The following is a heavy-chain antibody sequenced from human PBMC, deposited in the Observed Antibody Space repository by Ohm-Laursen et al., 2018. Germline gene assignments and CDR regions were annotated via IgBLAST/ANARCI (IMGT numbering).Heavy chain of an antibody. CDR3: ARSFDTYYFDL. J-gene: IGHJ4*02. CDR2: IYSSGST. Sequence: GTLSLTCTVSGGSINSYYWSWIRQPAGKGLEWIGRIYSSGSTNYNPSLKSRVTMSVDTSKSQFSLKVNSVTAADTAVYYCARSFDTYYFDLWGQGTLVTVSS. CDR1: GGSINSYY. V-gene: IGHV4-4*07.